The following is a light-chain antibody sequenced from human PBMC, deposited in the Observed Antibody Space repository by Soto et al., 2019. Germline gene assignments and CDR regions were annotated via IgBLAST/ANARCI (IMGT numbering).Light chain of an antibody. CDR3: SSYTSSTPYV. J-gene: IGLJ1*01. Sequence: QSALTQPASVSGSPGQSITISCTGTSSDVGGYNYVSWYQQHPGKAPKLMIYDVSNRPPGVSNRFSGSKSGNTASLTISGLQAEDEADYYCSSYTSSTPYVFGTGTQLTVL. CDR1: SSDVGGYNY. CDR2: DVS. V-gene: IGLV2-14*01.